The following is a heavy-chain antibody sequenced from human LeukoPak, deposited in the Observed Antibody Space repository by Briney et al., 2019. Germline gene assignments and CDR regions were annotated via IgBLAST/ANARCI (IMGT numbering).Heavy chain of an antibody. Sequence: GGSLRLSCAASGFTFSSYAMHWVRQAPGKGLEYVSAISSNGGSTYYANSVKGRFTISRDNSKNTLYLQMGSLRAEDMAVYYCARASGYSYGTEDTGHYFDYWGQGTLVTVSS. CDR2: ISSNGGST. V-gene: IGHV3-64*01. CDR1: GFTFSSYA. D-gene: IGHD5-18*01. CDR3: ARASGYSYGTEDTGHYFDY. J-gene: IGHJ4*02.